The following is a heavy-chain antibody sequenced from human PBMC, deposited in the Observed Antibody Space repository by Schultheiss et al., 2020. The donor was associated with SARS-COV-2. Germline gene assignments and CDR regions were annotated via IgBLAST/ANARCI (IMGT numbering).Heavy chain of an antibody. CDR1: GYTFTGYY. V-gene: IGHV1-2*06. Sequence: SVKVSCKASGYTFTGYYMHWVRQAPGQGLEWMGRINPNSGGTNYAQKFQGRVTMTRDTSISTAYMELSRLRSDDTAVYYCARLRAYCSGGSCYAFDIWGQGTMVTVSS. J-gene: IGHJ3*02. D-gene: IGHD2-15*01. CDR3: ARLRAYCSGGSCYAFDI. CDR2: INPNSGGT.